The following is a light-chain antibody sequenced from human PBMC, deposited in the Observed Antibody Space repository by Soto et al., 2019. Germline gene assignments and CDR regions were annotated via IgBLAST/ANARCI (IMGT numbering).Light chain of an antibody. Sequence: DLQMTQSPSTLSASVGDRVTITCRASQSISGWLAWYQQKPGKAPKLLTYKASILESGVPSRFSGSGSGTEFTLTISSLQPDDFATYYYQHSNSYPLTIGGGTKVEIK. CDR1: QSISGW. CDR3: QHSNSYPLT. J-gene: IGKJ4*01. CDR2: KAS. V-gene: IGKV1-5*03.